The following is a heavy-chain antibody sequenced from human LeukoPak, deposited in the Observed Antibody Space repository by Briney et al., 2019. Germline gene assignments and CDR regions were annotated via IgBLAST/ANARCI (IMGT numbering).Heavy chain of an antibody. CDR1: GFTFSSYG. CDR3: AKGIYGSGSYAHFDY. Sequence: GGSLRLSCAASGFTFSSYGMHWVRQAPGKGLEWVAVTSYDGSKKYYADSVKGRFTISRDNSQKTLHLQMNSLRVEDTAVYYCAKGIYGSGSYAHFDYWGQGTLVTVSS. CDR2: TSYDGSKK. J-gene: IGHJ4*02. D-gene: IGHD3-10*01. V-gene: IGHV3-30*18.